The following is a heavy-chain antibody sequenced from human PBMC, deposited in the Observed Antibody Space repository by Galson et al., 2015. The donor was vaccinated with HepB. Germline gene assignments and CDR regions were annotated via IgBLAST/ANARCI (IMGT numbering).Heavy chain of an antibody. J-gene: IGHJ4*02. CDR1: GFTFSSYS. Sequence: SLRLSCAASGFTFSSYSMNWVRQAPGKGLEWVSYISSSSSTIYYADSVKGRFTISRDNAKNSLYLQMNSLRAEDTAVYYCASVSSSGWKYWGQGTLVTVSS. V-gene: IGHV3-48*04. CDR3: ASVSSSGWKY. D-gene: IGHD6-19*01. CDR2: ISSSSSTI.